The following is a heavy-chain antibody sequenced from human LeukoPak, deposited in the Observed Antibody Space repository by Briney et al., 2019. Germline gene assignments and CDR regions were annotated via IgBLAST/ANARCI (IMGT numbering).Heavy chain of an antibody. Sequence: SETLSLTCAVYGGSFSGYYWSWIRQPPGKGLEWIGEINHSGSTSYNPSLKSRVTISVDTSKNQFSLKLSSVTAADTAVYYCARVRTGGYSYGYHPNWFDPWGQGTLVTVSS. V-gene: IGHV4-34*01. J-gene: IGHJ5*02. CDR1: GGSFSGYY. CDR3: ARVRTGGYSYGYHPNWFDP. D-gene: IGHD5-18*01. CDR2: INHSGST.